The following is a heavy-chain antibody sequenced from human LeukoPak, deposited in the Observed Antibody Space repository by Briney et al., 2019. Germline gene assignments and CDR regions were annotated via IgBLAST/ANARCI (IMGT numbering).Heavy chain of an antibody. CDR1: GYTFSGYL. CDR3: ARASGRYSDAFDT. Sequence: GASMKVSCEASGYTFSGYLMHWVRQAPGQGLEWMGWINPNSGGTNYAQNFQGRVTMTRDTSISTAYMELSRLRSDDTALYYCARASGRYSDAFDTWGQGTMVTVSS. CDR2: INPNSGGT. D-gene: IGHD1-26*01. J-gene: IGHJ3*02. V-gene: IGHV1-2*02.